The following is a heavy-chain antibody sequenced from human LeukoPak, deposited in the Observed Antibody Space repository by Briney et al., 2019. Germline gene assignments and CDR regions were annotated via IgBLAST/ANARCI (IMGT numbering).Heavy chain of an antibody. D-gene: IGHD1-26*01. Sequence: PSETLSLTCAVSGYSISSGYYWGWIRQPPGKGLEWIGSIYHSGSTYYNPSLKSRVTISVDTSKNQFSLKLSSVTAADTAVYYCARAVGATVAFDYWGQGTLVTVSS. V-gene: IGHV4-38-2*01. CDR2: IYHSGST. J-gene: IGHJ4*02. CDR1: GYSISSGYY. CDR3: ARAVGATVAFDY.